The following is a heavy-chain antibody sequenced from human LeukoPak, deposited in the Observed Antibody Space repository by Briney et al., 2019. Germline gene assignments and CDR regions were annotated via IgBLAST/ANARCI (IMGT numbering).Heavy chain of an antibody. CDR1: GFTFSSYG. V-gene: IGHV3-30*02. J-gene: IGHJ6*03. D-gene: IGHD7-27*01. CDR3: AKDKVGLLGGKGKGANWGYDYYYYYMDV. Sequence: GGSLRLSCAASGFTFSSYGMHWVRQAPGKGLEWAAFIRYDGSNIYYADSVKGRFTISRDNSKNTLYLQMNSLRAEDTAVYYCAKDKVGLLGGKGKGANWGYDYYYYYMDVWGKGTTVTVSS. CDR2: IRYDGSNI.